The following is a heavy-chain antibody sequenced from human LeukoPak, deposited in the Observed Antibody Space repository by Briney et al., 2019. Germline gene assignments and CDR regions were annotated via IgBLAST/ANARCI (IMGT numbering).Heavy chain of an antibody. CDR2: TNHSGST. Sequence: SETLPLTCAVYGGSFSGYYWSWIRQPPGKGLEWIGETNHSGSTNYNPSLKSRVTISVDTSKNQFSLKLSSVTAAGTAVYYCARGYQLLHSYNWFDPWGQGTLVTVSS. CDR1: GGSFSGYY. CDR3: ARGYQLLHSYNWFDP. V-gene: IGHV4-34*01. D-gene: IGHD2-2*01. J-gene: IGHJ5*02.